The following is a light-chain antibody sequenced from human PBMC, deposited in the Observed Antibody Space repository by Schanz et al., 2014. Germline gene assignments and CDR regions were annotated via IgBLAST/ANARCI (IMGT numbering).Light chain of an antibody. J-gene: IGLJ3*02. CDR1: SSDFGGYNY. Sequence: QSALTQPPSASGSPGQSVTISCTGTSSDFGGYNYVSWYQQHPGKAPKLMIYEVDKRPSGVPDRFSGSKSANTASLTVSGLQAEDEADYYCSSFAGINNWVFGGGTKLTVL. V-gene: IGLV2-8*01. CDR3: SSFAGINNWV. CDR2: EVD.